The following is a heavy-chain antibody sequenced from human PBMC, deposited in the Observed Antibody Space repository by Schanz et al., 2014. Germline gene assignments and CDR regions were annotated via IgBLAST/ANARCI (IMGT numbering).Heavy chain of an antibody. CDR1: GFIFSNYG. Sequence: VKLVESGGGAVRPGGSLRLSCAASGFIFSNYGMHWVRQAPGKGLEWVSTIYASGATYYADSVKRRFTISRDISKNTLHLQVTSLRAEDTAIYYCARDGNYYGSRNYYKTPYYFDYWGQGTLVTVSS. D-gene: IGHD3-10*01. CDR2: IYASGAT. V-gene: IGHV3-NL1*01. J-gene: IGHJ4*02. CDR3: ARDGNYYGSRNYYKTPYYFDY.